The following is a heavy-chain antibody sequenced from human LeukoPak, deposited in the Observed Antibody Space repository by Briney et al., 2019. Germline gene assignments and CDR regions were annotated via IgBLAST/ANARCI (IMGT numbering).Heavy chain of an antibody. CDR1: GFIFTPYE. D-gene: IGHD2-8*02. J-gene: IGHJ4*02. CDR2: ISSTGIIR. Sequence: GGSLRLSCAASGFIFTPYEMNWVRQAPGKGLEWVSYISSTGIIRYYADSVKGRFTISRDNSKNTLYLQMNSLRAEDTAIYYCATYRQVLLPFESWGQGTLVTVSS. CDR3: ATYRQVLLPFES. V-gene: IGHV3-48*03.